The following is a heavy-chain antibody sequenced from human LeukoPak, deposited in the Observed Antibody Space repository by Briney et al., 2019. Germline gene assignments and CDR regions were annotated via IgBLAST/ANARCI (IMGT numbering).Heavy chain of an antibody. V-gene: IGHV3-30*18. CDR3: AKDVSSSWYYFDY. CDR2: ISYDGSNK. D-gene: IGHD6-13*01. Sequence: GGSLRLSCAASGFTFRSYGMHWVRQAPGKGLEWVAVISYDGSNKYYADSVKGRFTISRDNSKNTLYLQMNSLRAEDTAVYYCAKDVSSSWYYFDYWGQGTLVTVSS. CDR1: GFTFRSYG. J-gene: IGHJ4*02.